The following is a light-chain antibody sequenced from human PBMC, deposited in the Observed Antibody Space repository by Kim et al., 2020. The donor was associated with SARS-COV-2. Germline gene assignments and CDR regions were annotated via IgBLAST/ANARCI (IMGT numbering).Light chain of an antibody. CDR3: ASWDDSLSGWV. CDR2: SNT. J-gene: IGLJ3*02. V-gene: IGLV1-44*01. Sequence: GQRITISCSGSSPDIGSNTVSWYQQFPGTTPKLLIYSNTERPSRVPDRFSGSKSGTSASLAISEFQSEDEADYYCASWDDSLSGWVLGGGTQLTVL. CDR1: SPDIGSNT.